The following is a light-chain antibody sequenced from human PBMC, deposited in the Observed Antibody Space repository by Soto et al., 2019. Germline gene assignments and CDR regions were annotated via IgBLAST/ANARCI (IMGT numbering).Light chain of an antibody. Sequence: QLVLTQPPSASGAPGQKITISCTGSSSNIGAGYDVHWYRQFPGAAPKLLISGDNNRPSGVPDRFSGSKSGTSASLAITGLQAEDEADYYCQSYDSSLSRVFGTGTKLTVL. CDR1: SSNIGAGYD. V-gene: IGLV1-40*01. CDR2: GDN. CDR3: QSYDSSLSRV. J-gene: IGLJ1*01.